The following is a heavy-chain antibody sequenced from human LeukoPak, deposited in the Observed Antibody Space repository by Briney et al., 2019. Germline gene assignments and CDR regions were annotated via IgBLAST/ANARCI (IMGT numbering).Heavy chain of an antibody. CDR3: ASAAGPYDN. D-gene: IGHD6-13*01. V-gene: IGHV3-33*01. CDR1: GFAFSTFG. CDR2: IWYDGSNK. Sequence: GGSLRFSCAASGFAFSTFGMHWVRQAPGKGLEWVAVIWYDGSNKYYADSVKGRFTISRDNSKNTLYLQMNSLRAEDAAVYYCASAAGPYDNWGQGTLVTVSS. J-gene: IGHJ4*02.